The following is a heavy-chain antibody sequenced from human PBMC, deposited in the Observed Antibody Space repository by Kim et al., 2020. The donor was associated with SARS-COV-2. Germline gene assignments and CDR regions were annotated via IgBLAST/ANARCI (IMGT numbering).Heavy chain of an antibody. CDR1: GFTFSSYT. CDR3: TRGKPAPEDY. J-gene: IGHJ4*02. Sequence: GGSLRLSCVASGFTFSSYTLLWVRQAPGKGLEWVALISYDGSSKYYTESVKGRFTISRDNPKNTLYLQMNRLGAEDTAVYYCTRGKPAPEDYWGQGTLVTVSS. V-gene: IGHV3-30-3*01. CDR2: ISYDGSSK.